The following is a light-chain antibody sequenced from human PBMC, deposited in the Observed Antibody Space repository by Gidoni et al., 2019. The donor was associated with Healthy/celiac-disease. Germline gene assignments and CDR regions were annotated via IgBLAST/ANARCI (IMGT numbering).Light chain of an antibody. CDR2: DVS. V-gene: IGLV2-14*01. CDR3: SSYTSSSTLYV. Sequence: QSALTQPAPVSGSPGQSITISCTGTSSDVGVYNYVSWYQQHPGKAPKLMIYDVSNRPSGVSNRFSGSKSGNTASLTISGLQAEDEADYYCSSYTSSSTLYVFGTGTKVTVL. J-gene: IGLJ1*01. CDR1: SSDVGVYNY.